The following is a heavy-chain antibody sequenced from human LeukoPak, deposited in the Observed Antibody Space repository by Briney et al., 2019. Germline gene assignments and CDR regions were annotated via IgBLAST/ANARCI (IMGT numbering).Heavy chain of an antibody. Sequence: SETLSLTCTVSGGSISSSSYYWGWIRQPPGKGLEWIGSIYYSGSTYYNPSLKSRVTISVDTSKNQFSLKLSSVTAADTAVYYCASRTPDTAMAVGYWGQGTLVTVSS. CDR3: ASRTPDTAMAVGY. CDR2: IYYSGST. V-gene: IGHV4-39*01. CDR1: GGSISSSSYY. J-gene: IGHJ4*02. D-gene: IGHD5-18*01.